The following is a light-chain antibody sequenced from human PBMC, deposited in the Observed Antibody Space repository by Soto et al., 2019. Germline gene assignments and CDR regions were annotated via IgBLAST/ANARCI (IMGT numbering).Light chain of an antibody. CDR3: CSYATGGTLV. V-gene: IGLV2-23*02. CDR1: STDIESYNF. J-gene: IGLJ3*02. Sequence: QSVLTQPASVSGSPGQSITIPCIGSSTDIESYNFVSWYQLHPGKAPKLIIFEVANRPSEVSLRFSGSKSGNTASLTISGLQAEDEADYHCCSYATGGTLVFGGGTKLTVL. CDR2: EVA.